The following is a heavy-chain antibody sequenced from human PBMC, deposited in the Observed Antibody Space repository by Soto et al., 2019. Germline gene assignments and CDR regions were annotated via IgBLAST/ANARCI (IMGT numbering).Heavy chain of an antibody. CDR2: ISWNSGSI. V-gene: IGHV3-9*03. CDR1: GFTFDDYA. D-gene: IGHD3-22*01. CDR3: VSTATYYYDSSGYSGWFDP. Sequence: GGSLRLSCAASGFTFDDYAMHWVRQAPGKGLEWVSGISWNSGSIGYADSVKGRFTVSRDNAKNSLYLQVNSLRAEDMTVYYCVSTATYYYDSSGYSGWFDPWGQGILVTVSS. J-gene: IGHJ5*02.